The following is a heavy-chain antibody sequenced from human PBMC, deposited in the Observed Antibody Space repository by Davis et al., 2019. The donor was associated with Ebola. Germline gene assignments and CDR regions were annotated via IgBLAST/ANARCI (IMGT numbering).Heavy chain of an antibody. Sequence: GESLKIPCKGLGYSFTTYCTTWVRQAAGKGLEWMGIACPGESDSRYSPSFQGQVTISVDKSINTAYLQWSSLKASDSALYYCARHSAGLDFWGQGTTVTVSS. CDR3: ARHSAGLDF. V-gene: IGHV5-51*01. CDR2: ACPGESDS. CDR1: GYSFTTYC. J-gene: IGHJ6*02.